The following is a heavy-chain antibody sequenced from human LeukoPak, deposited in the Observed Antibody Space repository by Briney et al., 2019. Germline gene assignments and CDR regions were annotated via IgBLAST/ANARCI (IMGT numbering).Heavy chain of an antibody. CDR1: GFIFSNYW. Sequence: GGSLRLSCAASGFIFSNYWMTWVRQAPGKGLEWVANIKDDGREKHYVDSVQGRFTISRDNSKNALYLQMNSLRAEDTAVYYCAKEGTASKPSDLDYWGQGTLVTVSS. V-gene: IGHV3-7*01. D-gene: IGHD1/OR15-1a*01. CDR3: AKEGTASKPSDLDY. J-gene: IGHJ4*02. CDR2: IKDDGREK.